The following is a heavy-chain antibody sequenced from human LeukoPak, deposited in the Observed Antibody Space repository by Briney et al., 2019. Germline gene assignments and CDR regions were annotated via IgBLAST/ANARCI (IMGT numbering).Heavy chain of an antibody. D-gene: IGHD5-18*01. CDR2: INHSGST. CDR3: ARGAILLQDAFDI. J-gene: IGHJ3*02. CDR1: GFTFNTYA. Sequence: GSLRLSCAASGFTFNTYAMSWVRQPPGKGLEWIGEINHSGSTNYNPSLKSRVTISVDTSENQFSLNLSSVTAADTAVYYCARGAILLQDAFDIWGQGTMVTVSS. V-gene: IGHV4-34*01.